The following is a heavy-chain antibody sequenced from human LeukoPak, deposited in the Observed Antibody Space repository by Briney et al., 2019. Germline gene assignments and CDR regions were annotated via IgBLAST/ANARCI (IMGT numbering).Heavy chain of an antibody. CDR3: ARGVSMTYYDILTGYEVGAFDI. Sequence: GGSLRLSCAASGFTFSSYAMSWVRQAPGKGLEWVSAISGSGGSTYYADSVKGWFTISRDNSKNTLYLQMNSLRAEDTAVYYCARGVSMTYYDILTGYEVGAFDIWGQGTMVTVSS. CDR2: ISGSGGST. V-gene: IGHV3-23*01. J-gene: IGHJ3*02. CDR1: GFTFSSYA. D-gene: IGHD3-9*01.